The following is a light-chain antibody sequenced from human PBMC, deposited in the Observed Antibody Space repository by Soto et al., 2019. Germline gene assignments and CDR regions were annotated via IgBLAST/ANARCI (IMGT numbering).Light chain of an antibody. CDR1: QSISSW. J-gene: IGKJ2*01. V-gene: IGKV1-5*03. CDR2: RAS. Sequence: DIQMTQSTSTLSASVGDRVTITCRASQSISSWLAWYQQKPGNTPNLLIYRASSLASGVPSRFSGTGSGTEFTLTISSLQPDDFATYYCQQYNSYSYTFGQGTTLEIK. CDR3: QQYNSYSYT.